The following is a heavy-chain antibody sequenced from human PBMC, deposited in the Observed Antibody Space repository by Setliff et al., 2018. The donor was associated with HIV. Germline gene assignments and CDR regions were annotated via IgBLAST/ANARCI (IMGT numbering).Heavy chain of an antibody. CDR1: GGSISDSRYY. CDR2: IYYSGST. J-gene: IGHJ4*02. Sequence: SETLSLTCTVSGGSISDSRYYWGWIRQPPGKGLERIGNIYYSGSTYYNPSLKSRVTISVDTSKNQFSLKLSSVTAADTAVYYCARPVEMANREFDYWGQGTLVTVSS. D-gene: IGHD1-26*01. V-gene: IGHV4-39*01. CDR3: ARPVEMANREFDY.